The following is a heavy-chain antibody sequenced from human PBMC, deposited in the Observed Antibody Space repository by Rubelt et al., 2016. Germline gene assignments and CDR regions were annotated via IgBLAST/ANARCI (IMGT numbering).Heavy chain of an antibody. CDR2: INPYSGVT. J-gene: IGHJ5*02. CDR1: GYTFTGDY. V-gene: IGHV1-2*06. Sequence: QVQLVQSGAEVKKPGASVKVSCKASGYTFTGDYIHWVRQAPGQGLEWMGRINPYSGVTDYAQKFQGRVTMTRDTAISTAYMQLSSLRSDDTAVYYCARDGKFDPWGQGTLVFVSS. CDR3: ARDGKFDP.